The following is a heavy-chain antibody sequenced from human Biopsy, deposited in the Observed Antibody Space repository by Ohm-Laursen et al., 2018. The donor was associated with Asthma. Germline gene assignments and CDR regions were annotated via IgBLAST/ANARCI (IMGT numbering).Heavy chain of an antibody. CDR2: IIPIFGTA. J-gene: IGHJ6*02. CDR3: ARHPYVDGSDNYYYRGNDYYLGMDV. CDR1: GDSFNNFA. D-gene: IGHD3-10*01. V-gene: IGHV1-69*01. Sequence: SSVKVSCKASGDSFNNFAISWVRQAPGQGLEWMGGIIPIFGTANYAQKFQGRVTITADESTSTAYMELSSLRSEDTAAYYCARHPYVDGSDNYYYRGNDYYLGMDVWGQGTTVTVSS.